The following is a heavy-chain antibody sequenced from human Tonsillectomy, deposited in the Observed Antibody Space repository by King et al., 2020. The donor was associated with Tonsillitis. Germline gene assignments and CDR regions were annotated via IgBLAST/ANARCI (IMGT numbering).Heavy chain of an antibody. CDR1: GDSISSGGYY. D-gene: IGHD4-17*01. J-gene: IGHJ4*02. V-gene: IGHV4-31*03. CDR2: IYDSGST. Sequence: VQLQESGPGLLKPSQTLSLTCTVSGDSISSGGYYWSWIRQHPGKGLEWIGYIYDSGSTYYNPSLKSRGTISVDTSKNQFSLKLSPVTAADTAVYYCARNRHYGDYVDSWGQGTLVTVSS. CDR3: ARNRHYGDYVDS.